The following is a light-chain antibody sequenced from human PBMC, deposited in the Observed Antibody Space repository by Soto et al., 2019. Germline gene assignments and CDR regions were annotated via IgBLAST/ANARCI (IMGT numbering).Light chain of an antibody. V-gene: IGLV2-11*01. Sequence: QSALTQPRSVSGSPGQSVTISCTGTSSDVGGYNYVSWYQQHPGKAPKLMIYDVSKRPSGVPDRFSGSKSGNTASLTISGLKAEDEDDYYCCSYAGTYTHVFGTGTKLTVL. J-gene: IGLJ1*01. CDR1: SSDVGGYNY. CDR2: DVS. CDR3: CSYAGTYTHV.